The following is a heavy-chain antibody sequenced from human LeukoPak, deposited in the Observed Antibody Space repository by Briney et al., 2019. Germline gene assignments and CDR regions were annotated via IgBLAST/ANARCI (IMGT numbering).Heavy chain of an antibody. V-gene: IGHV3-7*03. CDR1: KFTFSGYW. D-gene: IGHD6-19*01. CDR3: TRGRGWCDY. Sequence: GGSLRLSCAASKFTFSGYWMTWVRQAPGKGLEWVANINQDGSEKYYVDSVKGRFTISRDNAKHSMYLQMDSLRAEDTAIYYCTRGRGWCDYWGRGTLVTVSS. CDR2: INQDGSEK. J-gene: IGHJ4*02.